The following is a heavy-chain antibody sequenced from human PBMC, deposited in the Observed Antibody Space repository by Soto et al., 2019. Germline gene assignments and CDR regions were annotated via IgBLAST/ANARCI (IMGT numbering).Heavy chain of an antibody. V-gene: IGHV4-31*03. D-gene: IGHD4-17*01. J-gene: IGHJ4*02. Sequence: QVQLQESGPGLVKPSGTLSLTCTVSGGSINSSSFYWHWIRQHPGQGLEWIGYYYSGSTYYNPSRKSXXTXSXXTSKTQFSLKLSSVTAADTAVYYCATAYGDYDFDYWGQGTLVSVSS. CDR2: YYSGST. CDR3: ATAYGDYDFDY. CDR1: GGSINSSSFY.